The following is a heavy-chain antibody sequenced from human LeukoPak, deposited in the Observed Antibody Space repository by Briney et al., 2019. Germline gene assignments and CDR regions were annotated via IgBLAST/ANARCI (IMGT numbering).Heavy chain of an antibody. J-gene: IGHJ4*02. V-gene: IGHV5-51*01. CDR2: IYPGDSDT. CDR3: ARQNDFRLDY. CDR1: GYTFSSYW. D-gene: IGHD3-3*01. Sequence: GESLKISCQGSGYTFSSYWIGWVRQMQGKGLEWMGIIYPGDSDTRYSPSLQGQATISVDTSIGTAYLQWSSLQASDTAIYYCARQNDFRLDYWGQGTLVTVSS.